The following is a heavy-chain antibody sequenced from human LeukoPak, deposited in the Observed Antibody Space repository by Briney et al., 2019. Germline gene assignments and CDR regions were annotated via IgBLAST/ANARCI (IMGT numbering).Heavy chain of an antibody. V-gene: IGHV1-69*04. Sequence: SVKVSCKASGGTFSSYAISWVRQAPGQGLEWVGRIIPILGIANYAQKFQGRVTITASKSTSTAYMKLSSLRSEDTAVYYCAIAVVVVPAAIPANAPVDYWGQGTLVTVSS. CDR2: IIPILGIA. CDR1: GGTFSSYA. D-gene: IGHD2-2*01. CDR3: AIAVVVVPAAIPANAPVDY. J-gene: IGHJ4*02.